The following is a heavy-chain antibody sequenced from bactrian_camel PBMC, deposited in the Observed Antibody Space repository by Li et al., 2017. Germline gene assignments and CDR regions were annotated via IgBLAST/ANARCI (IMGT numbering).Heavy chain of an antibody. CDR1: GFTFASYY. Sequence: HVQLVESGGGLVQPGGSLRLSCAASGFTFASYYIGWVRQTPEKGLEWMCSIYSDGSNTYYADSVKGRFTISRDNAENMLYLQMNSLKTEDTAMYYCVNSAVAWGQGTQVTVS. CDR3: VNSAVA. V-gene: IGHV3-2*01. CDR2: IYSDGSNT. J-gene: IGHJ6*01.